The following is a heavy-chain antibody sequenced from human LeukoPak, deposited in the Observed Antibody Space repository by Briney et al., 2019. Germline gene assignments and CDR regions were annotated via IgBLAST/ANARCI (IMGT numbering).Heavy chain of an antibody. CDR1: GFTFSSYA. CDR3: ARGFGELFDWFDP. Sequence: AGGSLRLSCAASGFTFSSYAMHWVRQAPGKGLEWVAVISYDGSNKYYADSVKGRFTISRDNSKNTLYLQMNSLRAEDTAVYYCARGFGELFDWFDPWGQGTLVTVSS. V-gene: IGHV3-30-3*01. J-gene: IGHJ5*02. CDR2: ISYDGSNK. D-gene: IGHD3-10*01.